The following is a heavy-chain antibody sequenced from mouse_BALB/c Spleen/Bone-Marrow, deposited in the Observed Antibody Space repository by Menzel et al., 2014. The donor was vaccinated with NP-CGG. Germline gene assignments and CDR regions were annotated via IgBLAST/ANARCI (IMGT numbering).Heavy chain of an antibody. CDR1: GFSPSNYG. J-gene: IGHJ3*01. V-gene: IGHV5-9-2*01. CDR2: ISGDGRYT. CDR3: ARHAYYDQTEVSFVC. Sequence: EVKLVESGGGLVKSGGSLKLSCAASGFSPSNYGMSWLRQTPERRLEWVATISGDGRYTFYSDSVKGRFTIPRDNAKNNLYLQLSSLRSEDTALYYCARHAYYDQTEVSFVCWGQGTLVTVSA. D-gene: IGHD2-4*01.